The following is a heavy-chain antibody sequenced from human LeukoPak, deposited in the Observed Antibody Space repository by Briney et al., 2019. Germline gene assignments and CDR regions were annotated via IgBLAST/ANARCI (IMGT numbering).Heavy chain of an antibody. V-gene: IGHV3-48*02. J-gene: IGHJ4*02. CDR2: ISSSSSTI. Sequence: QPGGSLRLSCAASGFTLSNYDMNWVRQAPGKGLEWVSYISSSSSTIYYADSVKGRFTISRDNAKNSLYLQMNSLRDEDTAVYYCARSSPYCSGGSCFDYWGQGTLVTVSS. CDR3: ARSSPYCSGGSCFDY. D-gene: IGHD2-15*01. CDR1: GFTLSNYD.